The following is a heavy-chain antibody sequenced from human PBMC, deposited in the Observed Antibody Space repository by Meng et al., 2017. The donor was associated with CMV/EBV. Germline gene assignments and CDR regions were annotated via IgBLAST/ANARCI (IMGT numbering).Heavy chain of an antibody. D-gene: IGHD2-15*01. CDR3: ARGRANTFMWVERLPYCSGGSCYDPYYYYGMDV. Sequence: GESLKISCAASGFTFSSYSMNWVRQAPGKGLEWVSSISSSSSYIYYADSVKGRFTISRDNAKNSLYLQMNSLRAEDTAVYYCARGRANTFMWVERLPYCSGGSCYDPYYYYGMDVWGQGTTVTVSS. J-gene: IGHJ6*02. CDR1: GFTFSSYS. CDR2: ISSSSSYI. V-gene: IGHV3-21*01.